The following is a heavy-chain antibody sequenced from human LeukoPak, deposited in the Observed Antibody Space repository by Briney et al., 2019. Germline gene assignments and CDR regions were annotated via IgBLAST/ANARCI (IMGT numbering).Heavy chain of an antibody. D-gene: IGHD6-13*01. Sequence: GASVKVSCKASGGTFSSYAISWVRQAPGQGLEWMGGIIPIFGTANYAQKFQGRVTITADKSTSTAYMELSSLRSEDTAVYYCASGGGYSSSWYALDNWFDPWGQGTLVTVSS. V-gene: IGHV1-69*06. CDR3: ASGGGYSSSWYALDNWFDP. CDR2: IIPIFGTA. J-gene: IGHJ5*02. CDR1: GGTFSSYA.